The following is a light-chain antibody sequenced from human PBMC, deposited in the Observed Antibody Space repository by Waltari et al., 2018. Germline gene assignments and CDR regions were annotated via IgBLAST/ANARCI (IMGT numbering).Light chain of an antibody. CDR2: KAS. J-gene: IGKJ4*01. Sequence: DIQLTQSPSTLSASVGYRFTITCRASQSISKWFAWYQQKPGKAPKLLIYKASTLESGVPSRFSGSGSGTEFTLTISSLQPDDFATYYCQQYNSYSLLSFGGGTKVEIE. CDR1: QSISKW. V-gene: IGKV1-5*03. CDR3: QQYNSYSLLS.